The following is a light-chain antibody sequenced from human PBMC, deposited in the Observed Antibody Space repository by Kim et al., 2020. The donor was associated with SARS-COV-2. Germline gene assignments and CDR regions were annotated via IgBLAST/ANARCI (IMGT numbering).Light chain of an antibody. Sequence: DTVLTQFPAPLSLSPGERATLSCRASQSVSTYLAWYQHKPGQAPRLLIHDASNRATGVPPRFSGGGSGTDFTLTISSLEPEDFAIYYCQQRSNWPPTFGGGTKLEIK. CDR1: QSVSTY. CDR3: QQRSNWPPT. V-gene: IGKV3-11*01. CDR2: DAS. J-gene: IGKJ4*01.